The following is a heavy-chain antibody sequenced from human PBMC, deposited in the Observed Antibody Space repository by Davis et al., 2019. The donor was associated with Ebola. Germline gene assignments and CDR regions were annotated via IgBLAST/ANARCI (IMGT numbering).Heavy chain of an antibody. Sequence: KVSCKGSGYSFTSYWIGWVRQMPGKGLEWMGIIYPGDSDTRYSPSFQGQVTISADKSISTAYLQWSSLKVSDTAMYYCARLARDCSGGSCYSSALDYWGQGTLVTVSS. J-gene: IGHJ4*02. CDR3: ARLARDCSGGSCYSSALDY. V-gene: IGHV5-51*01. D-gene: IGHD2-15*01. CDR1: GYSFTSYW. CDR2: IYPGDSDT.